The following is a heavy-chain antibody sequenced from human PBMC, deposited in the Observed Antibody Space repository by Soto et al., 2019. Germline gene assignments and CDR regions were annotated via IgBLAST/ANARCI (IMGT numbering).Heavy chain of an antibody. CDR1: GYSFTSYW. V-gene: IGHV5-10-1*01. CDR3: ARHLRVSADYYYYGMDV. J-gene: IGHJ6*02. CDR2: IDPSDSYT. D-gene: IGHD6-13*01. Sequence: PGESLKISCKGSGYSFTSYWISWVRQMPGKGLEWMGRIDPSDSYTNYSPSFQGHVTISADKSTSTAYLQWSSLKASDTAMYYCARHLRVSADYYYYGMDVWGQGTTVTVSS.